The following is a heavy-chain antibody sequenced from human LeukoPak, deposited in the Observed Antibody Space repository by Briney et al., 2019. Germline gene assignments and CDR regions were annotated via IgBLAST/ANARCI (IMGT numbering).Heavy chain of an antibody. CDR2: IVVGSGNT. CDR1: GFTFTSSA. J-gene: IGHJ3*02. Sequence: ASVKVSCKASGFTFTSSAVQWVRQARGQRLEWIGWIVVGSGNTNYAQKFQERVTITRDMSTSTAYMELSSLRSEDTAVYYCAAGAEWELFSSFAFDIWGQGTMVTVSS. CDR3: AAGAEWELFSSFAFDI. D-gene: IGHD1-26*01. V-gene: IGHV1-58*01.